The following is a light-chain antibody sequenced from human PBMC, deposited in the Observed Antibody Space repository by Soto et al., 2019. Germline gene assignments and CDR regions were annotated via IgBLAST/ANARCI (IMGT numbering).Light chain of an antibody. CDR1: QSVGTS. J-gene: IGKJ1*01. CDR2: DAA. V-gene: IGKV3-11*01. CDR3: HQYGNSPQT. Sequence: DIVLTQSPATLSLSPGDRATLSCRASQSVGTSLAWYKQQPGQAPRLLIHDAAYRASGIPERFSGSGSGTAFSLSISSLEPDDFAVYYCHQYGNSPQTFGQGTKVEIK.